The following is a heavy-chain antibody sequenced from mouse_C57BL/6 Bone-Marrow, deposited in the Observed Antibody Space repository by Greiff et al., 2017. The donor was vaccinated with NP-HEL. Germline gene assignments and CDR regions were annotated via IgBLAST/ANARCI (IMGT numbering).Heavy chain of an antibody. D-gene: IGHD4-1*01. CDR1: GFTFSDYY. Sequence: EVQLVESGGGLVQPGGSLKLSCAASGFTFSDYYMYWVRQTPEKRLEWVAYISNGGGSTYYPDTVKGRFTISRDNAKNTLYLQMSRLKSEDTAMYYCARQNWVFYYFDYWGQGTTLTVSS. J-gene: IGHJ2*01. V-gene: IGHV5-12*01. CDR2: ISNGGGST. CDR3: ARQNWVFYYFDY.